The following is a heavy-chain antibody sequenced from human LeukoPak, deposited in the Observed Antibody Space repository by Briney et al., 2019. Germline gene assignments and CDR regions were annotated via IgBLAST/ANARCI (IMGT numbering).Heavy chain of an antibody. Sequence: SETLSLTCSVSGGSISSGSYYWSWIRQPAGKGLEWIGRIYTSGSTNYNPSHKSRVTMSFDASNNQFSLRLSSVTAADTAVYYCARVTTGGYYNYWGQGTLVTVSS. V-gene: IGHV4-61*02. CDR3: ARVTTGGYYNY. J-gene: IGHJ4*02. D-gene: IGHD3-22*01. CDR1: GGSISSGSYY. CDR2: IYTSGST.